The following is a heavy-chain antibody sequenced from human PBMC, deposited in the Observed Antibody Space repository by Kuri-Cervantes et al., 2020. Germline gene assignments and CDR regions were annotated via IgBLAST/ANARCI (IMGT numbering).Heavy chain of an antibody. Sequence: SETLSLTCTVSGGSISSYYWSWIRQPPGKGLEWIGYIYYSGSTNYNPSLKSRVTISVDKSKNQFSLKLSSVTAADTAVYYCAREKTTVTTSRGYFDLWGRGTLVTVSS. J-gene: IGHJ2*01. CDR2: IYYSGST. D-gene: IGHD4-17*01. CDR3: AREKTTVTTSRGYFDL. CDR1: GGSISSYY. V-gene: IGHV4-59*12.